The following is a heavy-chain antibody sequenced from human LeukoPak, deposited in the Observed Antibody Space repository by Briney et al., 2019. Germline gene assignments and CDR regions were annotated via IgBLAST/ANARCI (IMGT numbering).Heavy chain of an antibody. CDR1: GGSISSSSYY. D-gene: IGHD6-13*01. CDR2: IYYSGST. J-gene: IGHJ4*02. CDR3: ARYSSQLGGLMFDY. Sequence: PSETLSLTCTVSGGSISSSSYYWGWIRQPPGKGLEWIGSIYYSGSTYYNPSLKSRVTISVDTSKNQFSLKLSSVTTADTAVYYCARYSSQLGGLMFDYWGQGTLVTVSS. V-gene: IGHV4-39*07.